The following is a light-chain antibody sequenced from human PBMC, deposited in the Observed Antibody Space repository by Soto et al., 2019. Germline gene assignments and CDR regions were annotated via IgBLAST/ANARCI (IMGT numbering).Light chain of an antibody. CDR1: NIGRRS. V-gene: IGLV3-21*04. Sequence: SYELAQPPSVSVAPGKTAMITCGGNNIGRRSVHWYQQKPGQAPVLVIYYDTDRPSGIPERFSGSNSGNTATLTISRVEAGDEADYYCQVWDSSSDHRVVFGGGTKLTVL. CDR3: QVWDSSSDHRVV. J-gene: IGLJ2*01. CDR2: YDT.